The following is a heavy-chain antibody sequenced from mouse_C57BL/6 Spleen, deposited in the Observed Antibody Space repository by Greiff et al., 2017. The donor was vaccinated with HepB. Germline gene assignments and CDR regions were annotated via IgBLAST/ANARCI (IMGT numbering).Heavy chain of an antibody. J-gene: IGHJ2*01. CDR2: IYPGDGDT. Sequence: VQLQQSGPELVKPGASVKISCKASGYAFSSSWMNWVKQRPGKGLEWIGRIYPGDGDTNYNGKFKGKATLTADKSSSTAYMQLSSLTSEDSAVYFCARRETGYYFDYWGQGTTLTVSS. V-gene: IGHV1-82*01. CDR3: ARRETGYYFDY. D-gene: IGHD4-1*01. CDR1: GYAFSSSW.